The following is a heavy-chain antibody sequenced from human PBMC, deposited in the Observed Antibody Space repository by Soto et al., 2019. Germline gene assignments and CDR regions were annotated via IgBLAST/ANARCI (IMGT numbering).Heavy chain of an antibody. CDR2: ISAYNGNT. Sequence: QVQLVQSGAEVKKPGASVKVSCKASGYTFTTYGISWVRQAPGQGLEWMGWISAYNGNTKYAQKLQGRVTLSTDTSTSTAYMELRSLTSDGTGVYYCARDSPPVDYWGQGTLVTVSS. V-gene: IGHV1-18*01. CDR3: ARDSPPVDY. J-gene: IGHJ4*02. CDR1: GYTFTTYG.